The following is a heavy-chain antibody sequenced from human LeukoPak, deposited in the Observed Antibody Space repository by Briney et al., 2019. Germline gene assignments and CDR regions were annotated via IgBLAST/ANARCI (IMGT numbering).Heavy chain of an antibody. Sequence: ASVKVSCKAFGYTFTSYGISWVRQAPGQGLEWMGWISAYNGNTNYAQKLQGRVTMTTDTSTSTAYMELRSLRSDDTAVYYCAREFSGATRGTVDYWGQGTLVTVSS. D-gene: IGHD1-26*01. CDR1: GYTFTSYG. J-gene: IGHJ4*02. CDR2: ISAYNGNT. CDR3: AREFSGATRGTVDY. V-gene: IGHV1-18*01.